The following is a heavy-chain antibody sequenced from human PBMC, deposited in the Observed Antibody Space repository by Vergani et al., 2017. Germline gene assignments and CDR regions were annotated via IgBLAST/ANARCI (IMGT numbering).Heavy chain of an antibody. D-gene: IGHD3-3*01. Sequence: QVQLVQSGAEVKKPGSSVKVSCKASGGTFSSYAISWVRQAPGQGLEWMGGIIPIFGTANYAQKFQGSVTITADESTSKAYMELSSLRSEDTAVYYCAGREITIFVVVIIRSYYYYGMDVWGQGTTVTVSS. CDR1: GGTFSSYA. CDR2: IIPIFGTA. J-gene: IGHJ6*02. V-gene: IGHV1-69*01. CDR3: AGREITIFVVVIIRSYYYYGMDV.